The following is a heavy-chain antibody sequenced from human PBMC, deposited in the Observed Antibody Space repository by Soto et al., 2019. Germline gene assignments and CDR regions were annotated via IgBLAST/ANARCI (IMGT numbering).Heavy chain of an antibody. CDR2: IYPDDSDT. D-gene: IGHD3-22*01. CDR1: GYPFSTYW. CDR3: SRRRAVVIVATPPPYEGFEI. Sequence: EVQLVQSGAEVRRPGESLKISCQASGYPFSTYWIGWVRQVPGKGLEWLGIIYPDDSDTRYSPSFQGQVTMSVDKSITTAYLQWSSLRPSDTALYYFSRRRAVVIVATPPPYEGFEIWGHGALVTVSS. J-gene: IGHJ1*01. V-gene: IGHV5-51*03.